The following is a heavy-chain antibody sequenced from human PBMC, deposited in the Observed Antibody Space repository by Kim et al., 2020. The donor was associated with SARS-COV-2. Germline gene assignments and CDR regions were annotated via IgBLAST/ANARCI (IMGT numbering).Heavy chain of an antibody. CDR2: ISSNGGST. V-gene: IGHV3-64D*09. CDR1: GFTFSSYA. D-gene: IGHD1-26*01. J-gene: IGHJ4*02. CDR3: VRVAVGATGTLDY. Sequence: GGSLRLSCSASGFTFSSYAMHWVRQAPGKGLEYVSAISSNGGSTYYADSVKGRFTISRDNSKNTLYLQMSSLRAEDTAVYYCVRVAVGATGTLDYWGQETLVTVSS.